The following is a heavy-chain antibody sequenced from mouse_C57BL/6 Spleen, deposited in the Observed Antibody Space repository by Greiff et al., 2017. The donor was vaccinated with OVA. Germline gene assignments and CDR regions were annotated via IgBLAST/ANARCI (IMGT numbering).Heavy chain of an antibody. CDR3: ARLVDGYRAWFAY. CDR2: INPSNGGT. D-gene: IGHD2-3*01. J-gene: IGHJ3*01. CDR1: GYTFTSYW. V-gene: IGHV1-53*01. Sequence: VQLQQPGTELVKPGASVKLSCKASGYTFTSYWVHWVKQRPGQGLEWIGNINPSNGGTNYNEKFKSKATLTVDKSSSTAYMQLSSLTSEDSAVYDCARLVDGYRAWFAYWGQGTLVTVSA.